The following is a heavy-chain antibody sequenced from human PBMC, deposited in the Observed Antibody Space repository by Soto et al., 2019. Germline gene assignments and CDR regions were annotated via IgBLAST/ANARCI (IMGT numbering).Heavy chain of an antibody. CDR2: ISGSGGST. V-gene: IGHV3-23*01. Sequence: PGGSLRLSCAASGFTFSSYSMSWVRQAPGKGLEWVSAISGSGGSTYYADSVKGRFTISRDNSKNTLYLQMNSLRAEDTAVYYCAKAAEQYCSSTSCYGGYYYGMDVWGQGTTVTVSS. CDR3: AKAAEQYCSSTSCYGGYYYGMDV. D-gene: IGHD2-2*01. CDR1: GFTFSSYS. J-gene: IGHJ6*02.